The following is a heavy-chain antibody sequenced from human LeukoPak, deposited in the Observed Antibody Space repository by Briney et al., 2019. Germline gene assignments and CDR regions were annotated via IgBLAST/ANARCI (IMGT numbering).Heavy chain of an antibody. V-gene: IGHV1-69*13. CDR2: IIPIFGTA. J-gene: IGHJ4*02. D-gene: IGHD6-19*01. CDR3: AREDGIAVAYFDY. Sequence: GASVKVSCKASGYTFTGYGISWVRQAPGQGLEWMGGIIPIFGTANYAQKFQGRVTITADESTSTAYMELSSLRSEDTAVYYCAREDGIAVAYFDYWGQGTLVTVSS. CDR1: GYTFTGYG.